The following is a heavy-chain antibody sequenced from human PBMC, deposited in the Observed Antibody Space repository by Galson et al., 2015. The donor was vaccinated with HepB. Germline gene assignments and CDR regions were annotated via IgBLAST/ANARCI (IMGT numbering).Heavy chain of an antibody. CDR2: TYYRSKWYN. Sequence: CAISGDSVSSNSAAWNWIRQSPSRGLEWLGRTYYRSKWYNDYAVSVKSRITINPDTSKNQFSLQLNSVTPEDTAVYYCARVDTGMVSEYYYGMDVWGQGTTVTVSS. CDR1: GDSVSSNSAA. CDR3: ARVDTGMVSEYYYGMDV. V-gene: IGHV6-1*01. D-gene: IGHD5-18*01. J-gene: IGHJ6*02.